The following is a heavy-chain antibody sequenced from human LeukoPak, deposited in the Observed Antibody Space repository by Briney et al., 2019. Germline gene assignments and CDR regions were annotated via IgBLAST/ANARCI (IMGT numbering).Heavy chain of an antibody. Sequence: SETLSLTCAVYGGSFSGYYWSWIRQPPGKGLEWIGEINHSGSTNYNPSLKSRVTISVDTSKNQFSPKLSSVTAADTAVYYCARFSPYCSSTSCYLDLSYYYYGMDVWGQGTTVTVSS. V-gene: IGHV4-34*01. CDR2: INHSGST. CDR3: ARFSPYCSSTSCYLDLSYYYYGMDV. D-gene: IGHD2-2*01. CDR1: GGSFSGYY. J-gene: IGHJ6*02.